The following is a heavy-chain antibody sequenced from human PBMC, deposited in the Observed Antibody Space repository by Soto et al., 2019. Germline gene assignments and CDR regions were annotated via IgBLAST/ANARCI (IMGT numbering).Heavy chain of an antibody. CDR1: GVSINSGDYY. J-gene: IGHJ4*02. CDR3: ARSRCSGGACYFFDY. CDR2: IYYSGST. V-gene: IGHV4-31*03. D-gene: IGHD2-21*02. Sequence: QVQLQESGPGLVKPSQTLSLTGTVSGVSINSGDYYWSWIRQHPGKGLEWIGYIYYSGSTFYNPSLKSRVSISLDTSKNQFSLNLNSVTAADTAVYSCARSRCSGGACYFFDYWGQGTLVTVSS.